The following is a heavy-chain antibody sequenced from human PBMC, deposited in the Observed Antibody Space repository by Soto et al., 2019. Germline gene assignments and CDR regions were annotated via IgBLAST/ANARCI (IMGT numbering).Heavy chain of an antibody. Sequence: SETLSLTCAVYGGSFSGYYWSWIRQPPGKGLEWIGEINHSGSTNYNPSLKSRVTISVDTSKNQFSLKLSSVTAADTAVYYCARGVQLWLPGGPYYYYGMDVWGQGTTVTVSS. J-gene: IGHJ6*02. CDR1: GGSFSGYY. CDR2: INHSGST. CDR3: ARGVQLWLPGGPYYYYGMDV. D-gene: IGHD5-18*01. V-gene: IGHV4-34*01.